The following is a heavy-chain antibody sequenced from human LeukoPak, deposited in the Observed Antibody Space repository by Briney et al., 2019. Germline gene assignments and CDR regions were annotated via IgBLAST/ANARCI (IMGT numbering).Heavy chain of an antibody. J-gene: IGHJ6*03. D-gene: IGHD3-16*02. CDR3: ARSRPPSLRLRLGELSRGADYYYMDV. CDR2: ISAYNGNT. V-gene: IGHV1-18*01. Sequence: ASVKVSCKASGYTFTSYGISWVRQAPGQGLEWMGWISAYNGNTNYAQKLQGRVTMTTDTSTSTAYMELRSLRSDDTAVYYCARSRPPSLRLRLGELSRGADYYYMDVWGKGTTVTISS. CDR1: GYTFTSYG.